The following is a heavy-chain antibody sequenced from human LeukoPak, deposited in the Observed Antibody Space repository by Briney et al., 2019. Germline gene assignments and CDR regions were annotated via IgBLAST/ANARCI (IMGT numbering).Heavy chain of an antibody. V-gene: IGHV3-30-3*01. Sequence: PGGSLRLSCAASGFTFSSYAMHWVRQAPGKGLEWVAVISYDGSNKYYADSVKGRFTISRDNSKNTLYLQMNSLRAEDTAVYYCARAPASGSGGECYSCYFDYWGQGTLVTVSS. CDR2: ISYDGSNK. D-gene: IGHD2-21*01. J-gene: IGHJ4*02. CDR3: ARAPASGSGGECYSCYFDY. CDR1: GFTFSSYA.